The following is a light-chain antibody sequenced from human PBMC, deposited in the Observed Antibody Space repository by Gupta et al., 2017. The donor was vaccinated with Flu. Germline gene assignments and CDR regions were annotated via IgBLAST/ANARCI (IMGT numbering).Light chain of an antibody. V-gene: IGLV1-44*01. Sequence: QSVLTQPPSASGTLGHRVTISCSGSRSNIERSIVDWYPQLPGTAPKLVGYGNNHRPSGVPDRFSGSKAGTYGFPDIRGLPSDDGAYYSGAVWDDKLNAGLFGGGTKLTVL. CDR3: AVWDDKLNAGL. CDR2: GNN. J-gene: IGLJ3*02. CDR1: RSNIERSI.